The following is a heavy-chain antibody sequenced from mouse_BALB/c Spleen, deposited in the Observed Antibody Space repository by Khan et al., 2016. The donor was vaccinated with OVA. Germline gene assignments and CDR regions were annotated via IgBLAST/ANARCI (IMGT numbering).Heavy chain of an antibody. CDR3: ADHLTGSFAY. CDR2: ISSAGVYP. V-gene: IGHV5-6*01. Sequence: EVQLVQSGGELVKPGGSLKLSCAASGFTFSSYSMSWVSQTPDKRLEWVASISSAGVYPYYPDSLKGRFTISGDNAKNTRYLQISDLKSEDTAMYYCADHLTGSFAYWGQGTLVTVSA. CDR1: GFTFSSYS. J-gene: IGHJ3*01. D-gene: IGHD4-1*01.